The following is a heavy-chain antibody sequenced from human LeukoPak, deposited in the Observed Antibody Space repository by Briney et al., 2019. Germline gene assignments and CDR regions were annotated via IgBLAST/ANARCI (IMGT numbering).Heavy chain of an antibody. CDR2: MNPNSGNT. CDR3: ARSRDYDSSGDFDY. J-gene: IGHJ4*02. CDR1: GYTFTSYD. Sequence: GASAKVSCKASGYTFTSYDINWVRQATGQGLEWMGWMNPNSGNTGYAQKFQGRVTMTRNTSISTAYMELSSLRSEDTAVYYCARSRDYDSSGDFDYWGQGTLVTVSS. D-gene: IGHD3-22*01. V-gene: IGHV1-8*01.